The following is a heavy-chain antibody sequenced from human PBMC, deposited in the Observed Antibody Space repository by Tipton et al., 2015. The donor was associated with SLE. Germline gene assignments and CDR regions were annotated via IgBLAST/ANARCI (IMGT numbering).Heavy chain of an antibody. Sequence: TLSLTCSVSGDSISSSYWSWIRQPPGKGLEWIGYIYYSGSTYYNPSLKSRVTISVDTSKNHFSLKLGSVTAADTAVYYCARVPYYDSRNGYWGQGTLVTVSS. D-gene: IGHD3-22*01. CDR1: GDSISSSY. J-gene: IGHJ4*02. V-gene: IGHV4-59*01. CDR3: ARVPYYDSRNGY. CDR2: IYYSGST.